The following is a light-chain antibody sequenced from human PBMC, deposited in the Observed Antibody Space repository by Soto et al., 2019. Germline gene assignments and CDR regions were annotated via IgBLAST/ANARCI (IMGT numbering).Light chain of an antibody. J-gene: IGKJ1*01. CDR3: QQYATHWT. CDR2: KAS. CDR1: QSISSW. Sequence: DIPMTQSPSTLSASVGDRVTITCRASQSISSWLAWYQQKPGQAPKLLIYKASNLESGVPTRFSGSGSGTEFTLTISSLQPDDFATFYCQQYATHWTFGQGTKVEIK. V-gene: IGKV1-5*03.